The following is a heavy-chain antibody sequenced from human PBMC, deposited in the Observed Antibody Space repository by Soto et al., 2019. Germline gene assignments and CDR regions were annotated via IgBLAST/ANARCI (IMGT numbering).Heavy chain of an antibody. Sequence: ASVKVSCKASGYTFTSYGISWVRQAPGQGLEWMGWISAYNGNTNYAQKLQGRVTMTTDTSTSTAYMELRSLRSDDTAVYYCARERDGYNSIAPVDYWGQGTLVTVSS. V-gene: IGHV1-18*01. CDR2: ISAYNGNT. CDR3: ARERDGYNSIAPVDY. J-gene: IGHJ4*02. D-gene: IGHD5-12*01. CDR1: GYTFTSYG.